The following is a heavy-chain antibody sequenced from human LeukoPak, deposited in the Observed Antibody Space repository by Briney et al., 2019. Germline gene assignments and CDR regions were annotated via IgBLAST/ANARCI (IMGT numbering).Heavy chain of an antibody. CDR3: ARAGGRGYSGYHYYYYYMDV. CDR1: GGSFSGYY. D-gene: IGHD5-12*01. Sequence: SHTLSLTCAVYGGSFSGYYWSWIRQPPGKGLEWVGEINHSGSTNYNPSLKSRVTISVDTSKNQFSLKLSSVTAADTAVYYCARAGGRGYSGYHYYYYYMDVWGKGTTVTVSS. J-gene: IGHJ6*03. CDR2: INHSGST. V-gene: IGHV4-34*01.